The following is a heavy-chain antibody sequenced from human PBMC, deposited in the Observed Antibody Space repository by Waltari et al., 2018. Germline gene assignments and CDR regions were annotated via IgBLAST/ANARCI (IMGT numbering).Heavy chain of an antibody. CDR2: IKQDGSEK. CDR3: ARGNRAPDS. Sequence: EVQLVESGGGLVQPGGSLRLSCAASGFTFSAFWMSWVRQAPGKGLEWGANIKQDGSEKYYVDSVKGRFTISRENAKNSLYLQMNSLRVEDTAVYYCARGNRAPDSWGQGTQVTVSS. CDR1: GFTFSAFW. J-gene: IGHJ4*02. V-gene: IGHV3-7*04.